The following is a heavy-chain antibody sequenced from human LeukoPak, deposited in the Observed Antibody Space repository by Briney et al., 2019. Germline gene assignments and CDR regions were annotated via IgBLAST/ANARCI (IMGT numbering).Heavy chain of an antibody. CDR1: GYTFTSYD. J-gene: IGHJ5*02. CDR3: ARGGLRHFDWLLTPNYNWFDP. Sequence: ASVKVSCKASGYTFTSYDINWVRQATGQGLEWMGWMNPNSGNTGYAQKFQGRVTMTRSTSISTAYMELSSLRSEDTAVCYCARGGLRHFDWLLTPNYNWFDPWGQGTLVTVS. V-gene: IGHV1-8*01. D-gene: IGHD3-9*01. CDR2: MNPNSGNT.